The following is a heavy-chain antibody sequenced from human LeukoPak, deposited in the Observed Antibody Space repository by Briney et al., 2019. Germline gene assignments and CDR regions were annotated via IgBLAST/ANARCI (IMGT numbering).Heavy chain of an antibody. CDR3: ARVSSSSLALGY. Sequence: ASETLSLTCTVSSGSISSNNHFWGWIRQSQGKGLEWIGNIDYSGRTDYNPSLKSRVTISVDKSKNQFSLKLSSVTAADTAVYYCARVSSSSLALGYWGQGTLVTVSS. D-gene: IGHD6-6*01. V-gene: IGHV4-61*05. CDR1: SGSISSNNHF. J-gene: IGHJ4*02. CDR2: IDYSGRT.